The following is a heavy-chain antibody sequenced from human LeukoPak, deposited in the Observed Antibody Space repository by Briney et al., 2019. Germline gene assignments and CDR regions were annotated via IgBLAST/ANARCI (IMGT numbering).Heavy chain of an antibody. V-gene: IGHV4-59*08. CDR3: ARHSRRGYSYVDAFDI. CDR2: IYQSGAT. D-gene: IGHD5-18*01. CDR1: GGSISNYY. Sequence: PSETLSLTCIVSGGSISNYYWSWFRQPPGKGLEWIGYIYQSGATSYNPSLRSRVTISIDTSKNQFSLKLSSVTAADTAVYYCARHSRRGYSYVDAFDIWGQGTMVTVSS. J-gene: IGHJ3*02.